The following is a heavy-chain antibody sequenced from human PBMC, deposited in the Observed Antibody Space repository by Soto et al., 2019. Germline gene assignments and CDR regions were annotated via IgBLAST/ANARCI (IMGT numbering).Heavy chain of an antibody. CDR2: IYHSGST. CDR3: ESWGSLNWFDP. Sequence: PSETLSLTCTVSGGSISSYYWSWIRQPPGKGLEYIGYIYHSGSTNYNPSLQSRVTISLDTSKSQFSLTLTSVTAADTAVYYCESWGSLNWFDPWGHGTLVTVSS. CDR1: GGSISSYY. V-gene: IGHV4-59*01. J-gene: IGHJ5*02. D-gene: IGHD3-16*01.